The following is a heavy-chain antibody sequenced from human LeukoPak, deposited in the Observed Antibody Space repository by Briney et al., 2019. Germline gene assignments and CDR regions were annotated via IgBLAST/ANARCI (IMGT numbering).Heavy chain of an antibody. J-gene: IGHJ4*02. CDR2: INSNGDEI. CDR3: ANWIGSSSRDY. Sequence: GGSLRLSCAASGFTFSAYAMTWVRQAPGKGLEWVSGINSNGDEIYYADSVRGRFTISRDNSNNALYLQMDSLRAEDTAVYYCANWIGSSSRDYWGQGTLVTVSS. CDR1: GFTFSAYA. V-gene: IGHV3-23*01. D-gene: IGHD6-6*01.